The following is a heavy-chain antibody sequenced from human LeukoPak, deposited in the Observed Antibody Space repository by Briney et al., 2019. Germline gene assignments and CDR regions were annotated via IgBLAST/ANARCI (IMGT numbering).Heavy chain of an antibody. Sequence: GASVKVSCKASGFTFTNYGISWLRQAPGQGLEWMGWISAYNGDTKYAQKLQGRVTMTTDTSTSTAYMELRSLTSDDPAVYYCARDFSNTSGFKVVVDYWGQGTLVTVSS. J-gene: IGHJ4*02. CDR2: ISAYNGDT. CDR3: ARDFSNTSGFKVVVDY. V-gene: IGHV1-18*01. CDR1: GFTFTNYG. D-gene: IGHD3-22*01.